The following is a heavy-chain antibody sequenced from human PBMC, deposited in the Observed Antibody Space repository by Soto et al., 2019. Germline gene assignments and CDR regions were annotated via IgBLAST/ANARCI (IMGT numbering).Heavy chain of an antibody. CDR2: ISPNSRVT. J-gene: IGHJ4*02. V-gene: IGHV3-11*06. Sequence: QVQLVQSGGGFVKPGESLRLSCEASGFTFTDYYMTWYRQTPGKGLECVSYISPNSRVTVYADSVKGRFSISRDNARNSVSLQMDSLTADDTAMYYCTRAPRRAAFWGQGTLVIVSS. D-gene: IGHD6-13*01. CDR1: GFTFTDYY. CDR3: TRAPRRAAF.